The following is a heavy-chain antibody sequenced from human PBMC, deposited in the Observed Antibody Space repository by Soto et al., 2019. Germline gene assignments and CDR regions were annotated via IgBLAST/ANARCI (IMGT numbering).Heavy chain of an antibody. CDR2: INAGNGNT. CDR3: ARAFHLLWFGELPDY. CDR1: GYTFTSYA. J-gene: IGHJ4*02. D-gene: IGHD3-10*01. V-gene: IGHV1-3*01. Sequence: ASVKVSCKASGYTFTSYAMHWVRQAPGQRLEWMGWINAGNGNTKYSQKFQGRVTITRDTSASTAYMELSSLRSEDTAVYYCARAFHLLWFGELPDYWGQGTLVTVSS.